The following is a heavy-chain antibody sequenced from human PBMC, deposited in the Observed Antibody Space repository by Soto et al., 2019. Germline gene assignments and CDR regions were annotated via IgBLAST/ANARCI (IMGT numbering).Heavy chain of an antibody. CDR3: AKIRPSGWPLIDC. Sequence: GGSLRLSCAASGFTFSSYGMHWVRQAPGKGLEWVAVISYDGSNEYYADSVKGRFTISRDNSKNTLYLQMNSLRAEDTAVYYCAKIRPSGWPLIDCWGQGTLVTVSS. CDR1: GFTFSSYG. D-gene: IGHD6-19*01. V-gene: IGHV3-30*18. CDR2: ISYDGSNE. J-gene: IGHJ4*02.